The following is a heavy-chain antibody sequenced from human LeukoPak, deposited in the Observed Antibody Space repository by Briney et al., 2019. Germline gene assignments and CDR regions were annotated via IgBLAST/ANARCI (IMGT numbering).Heavy chain of an antibody. CDR3: ARDGVTMVRGVIIGGYYYYYYMDV. CDR2: ISYDGGIK. D-gene: IGHD3-10*01. V-gene: IGHV3-30*03. J-gene: IGHJ6*03. CDR1: GFTFSRYG. Sequence: GGSLRLSCAASGFTFSRYGIHWVRQAPGKGLEWVAVISYDGGIKYYADSVKGRFTISRDNSKNTLYLQMNSLRAEDTAVYYCARDGVTMVRGVIIGGYYYYYYMDVWGKGTTVTVSS.